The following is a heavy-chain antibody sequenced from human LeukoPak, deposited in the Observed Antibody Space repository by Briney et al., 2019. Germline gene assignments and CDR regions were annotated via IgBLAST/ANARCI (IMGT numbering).Heavy chain of an antibody. CDR2: IYYSGST. CDR1: GGSISSYY. CDR3: AARADHGDSSFDY. Sequence: SETLSLTCTVSGGSISSYYWGWIRQPPGKGLEWIGYIYYSGSTNYNPSLKSRVTISVDTSKNQFSLKLSSVTAADTAVYYCAARADHGDSSFDYWGQGTLVTVSS. V-gene: IGHV4-59*01. J-gene: IGHJ4*02. D-gene: IGHD4-17*01.